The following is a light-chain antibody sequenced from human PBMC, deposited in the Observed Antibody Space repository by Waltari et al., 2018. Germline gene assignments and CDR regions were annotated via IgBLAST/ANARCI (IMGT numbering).Light chain of an antibody. CDR1: QSLTKRY. Sequence: RASQSLTKRYLAWYQQKPGQAPRLVIYGASSRAAGIPDRFSGSGSGTDFTLTISRLETEDFAVYYCQQYGSSIMYTFGQGTKLEIK. CDR3: QQYGSSIMYT. CDR2: GAS. V-gene: IGKV3-20*01. J-gene: IGKJ2*01.